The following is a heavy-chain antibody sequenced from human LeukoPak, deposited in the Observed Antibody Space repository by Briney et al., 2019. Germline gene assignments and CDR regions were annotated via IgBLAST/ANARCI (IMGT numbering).Heavy chain of an antibody. CDR1: GFTFSSYA. CDR2: ISYDGSNK. CDR3: ARDMRLSSRYYDISTGYYRSNYGMDV. D-gene: IGHD3-9*01. Sequence: PGGSLRLSCAASGFTFSSYAMHWVRQAPGKGLEWVAVISYDGSNKYYADSVKGRFTISRDNSKNTLYLQMNSLRAEDTAVYYCARDMRLSSRYYDISTGYYRSNYGMDVWGKGTTVTVSS. J-gene: IGHJ6*04. V-gene: IGHV3-30*04.